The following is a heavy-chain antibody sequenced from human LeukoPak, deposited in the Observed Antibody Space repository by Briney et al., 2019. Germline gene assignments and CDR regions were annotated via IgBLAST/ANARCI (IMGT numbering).Heavy chain of an antibody. V-gene: IGHV3-23*01. CDR2: ISGSGGST. Sequence: GGSLRLSWAASGFTFSSYAMSWVRQAPGKGLEWVSAISGSGGSTYYADSVKGRFTISRDNSKNTLYLQMNSLRAEDTAVYYCAKGGKWDVTPFDYWGQGTLVTVSS. J-gene: IGHJ4*02. CDR1: GFTFSSYA. CDR3: AKGGKWDVTPFDY. D-gene: IGHD1-26*01.